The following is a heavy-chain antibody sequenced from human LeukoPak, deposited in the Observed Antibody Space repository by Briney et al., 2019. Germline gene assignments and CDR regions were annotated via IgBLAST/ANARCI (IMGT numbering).Heavy chain of an antibody. CDR3: AGGGYYFDY. J-gene: IGHJ4*02. Sequence: SETLSLTCAVYGGSFSGYYWSWIRQPPGKGLEWIGEIDHSGSTNYNPSLKSRVTISVDTSKNQFSLKLSSVTAADTAVYYCAGGGYYFDYWGQGTLVTVSS. V-gene: IGHV4-34*01. CDR1: GGSFSGYY. CDR2: IDHSGST. D-gene: IGHD2-15*01.